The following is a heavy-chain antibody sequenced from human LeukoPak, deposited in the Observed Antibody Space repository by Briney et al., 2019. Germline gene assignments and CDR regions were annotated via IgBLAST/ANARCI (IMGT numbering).Heavy chain of an antibody. V-gene: IGHV1-2*02. CDR1: GYTFTGYY. CDR3: ARLPHSYYYGSGSYYNGAFDY. CDR2: INPNSGGT. D-gene: IGHD3-10*01. J-gene: IGHJ4*02. Sequence: ASVKVSCKASGYTFTGYYMHWVRQAPGQGLEWMGWINPNSGGTNYAQKFQGRVTMTRDTSISTAYMELSRLRSDDTAVYYCARLPHSYYYGSGSYYNGAFDYWGQGTLVTVSS.